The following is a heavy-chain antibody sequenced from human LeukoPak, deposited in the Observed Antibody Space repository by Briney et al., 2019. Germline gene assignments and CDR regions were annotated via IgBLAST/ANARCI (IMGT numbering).Heavy chain of an antibody. CDR1: GFTFDDYD. Sequence: GGSPRLSCGASGFTFDDYDMHWVRQAPGKGLEWVSSISGSTTYIYYSDSVKGRFTISRDNAKNSLYLQMNSLRAEDTAVYYCARGEGYSGYLNQDYWGQGTLVTVSS. V-gene: IGHV3-21*01. D-gene: IGHD5-12*01. CDR3: ARGEGYSGYLNQDY. CDR2: ISGSTTYI. J-gene: IGHJ4*02.